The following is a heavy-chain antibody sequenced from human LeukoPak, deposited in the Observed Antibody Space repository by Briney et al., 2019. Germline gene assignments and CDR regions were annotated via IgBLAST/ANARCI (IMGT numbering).Heavy chain of an antibody. CDR3: ARDFGDYGIDY. J-gene: IGHJ4*02. Sequence: GWSLTLSCPASGITFRSYVVHWVRQAPDKGLEWVALISHNGRNQYYADSVRGRFTISRDNYKNTLFLQMNSLKFEDTAIYYCARDFGDYGIDYWGRGTLVTVSS. V-gene: IGHV3-30*04. CDR2: ISHNGRNQ. D-gene: IGHD4-17*01. CDR1: GITFRSYV.